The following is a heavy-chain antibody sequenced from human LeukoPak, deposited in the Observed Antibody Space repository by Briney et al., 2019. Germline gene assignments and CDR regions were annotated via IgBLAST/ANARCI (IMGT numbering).Heavy chain of an antibody. Sequence: PSQTLSLTCIVSGGSISRGSYYWGWIRQPAGKGLEWMGRIYNSGSTNYNPSLKSRVTISTDMSKNQFSLNLSSVTAADTAVYYCARQTFGVLYLDSWGQGTLVIVSS. D-gene: IGHD3-10*01. V-gene: IGHV4-61*02. CDR3: ARQTFGVLYLDS. J-gene: IGHJ4*02. CDR2: IYNSGST. CDR1: GGSISRGSYY.